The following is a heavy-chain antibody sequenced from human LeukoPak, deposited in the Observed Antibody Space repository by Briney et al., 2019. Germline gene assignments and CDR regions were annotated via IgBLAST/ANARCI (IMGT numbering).Heavy chain of an antibody. D-gene: IGHD4-17*01. Sequence: ASVKVSCKASGYTSTSYGISWVRQAPGQGLEWMGWISTHIGNTNYAQNLQDRVTMTTDTSTSTAYLELRSLRSDDTAVYYCAREGDYGDYPIDYWGQGTLVTVSS. J-gene: IGHJ4*02. V-gene: IGHV1-18*04. CDR1: GYTSTSYG. CDR3: AREGDYGDYPIDY. CDR2: ISTHIGNT.